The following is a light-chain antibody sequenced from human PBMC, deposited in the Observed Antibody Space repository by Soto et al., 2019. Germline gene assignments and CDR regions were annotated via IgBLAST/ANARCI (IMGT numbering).Light chain of an antibody. CDR1: QSILHSNGYNY. CDR3: MQALQTPTT. V-gene: IGKV2-28*01. CDR2: LGS. Sequence: DIVMTQSPLSLPVTPGEPASISCRSSQSILHSNGYNYLDWYLQKPGQSPQLLIYLGSNRASGVPDRFSGSGSGTDFTLKISRVEAEDVGVYYCMQALQTPTTFGQGTKVDIK. J-gene: IGKJ1*01.